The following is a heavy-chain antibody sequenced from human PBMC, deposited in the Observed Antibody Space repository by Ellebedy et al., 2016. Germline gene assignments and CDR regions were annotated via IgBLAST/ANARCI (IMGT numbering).Heavy chain of an antibody. Sequence: GESLKISXKASGYSFSNYWIGWVRQMPGKGLEWMGSLYPADSDPKYGPSFQGQVIISADRYINTAYLQWSSLKASDTAMYYCVTTVHAVDSWGQGTLVTVSS. V-gene: IGHV5-51*01. J-gene: IGHJ4*02. CDR2: LYPADSDP. CDR1: GYSFSNYW. D-gene: IGHD4-11*01. CDR3: VTTVHAVDS.